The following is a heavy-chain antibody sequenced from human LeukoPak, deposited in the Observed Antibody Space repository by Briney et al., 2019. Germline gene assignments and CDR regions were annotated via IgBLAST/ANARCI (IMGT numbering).Heavy chain of an antibody. Sequence: SETLSLTCTVSGGSISSYYWSWIRQPPGKGLEWIGYIYYSGSTNYNPSLKSRVTISVDTSKNQFSLKLSSVTAADTAVYYCAGGQQWLGPFDYWGQGTLVTVSS. J-gene: IGHJ4*02. CDR1: GGSISSYY. D-gene: IGHD6-19*01. CDR3: AGGQQWLGPFDY. CDR2: IYYSGST. V-gene: IGHV4-59*01.